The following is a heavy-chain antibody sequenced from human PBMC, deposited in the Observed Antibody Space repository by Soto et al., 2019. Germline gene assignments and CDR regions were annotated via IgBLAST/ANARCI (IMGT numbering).Heavy chain of an antibody. Sequence: ESGGGVVQPGRSLRLSCSVSGFTFRSHTMHWVRQAPGKGLEWVALISFDGSKMFYEDSVRGRFSISRDNSKNTLYLQMNSLRAEDTAIYYCAKDPDLGSTSYFDYWGQGTLVTVSS. J-gene: IGHJ4*02. D-gene: IGHD1-26*01. CDR2: ISFDGSKM. CDR3: AKDPDLGSTSYFDY. V-gene: IGHV3-30*04. CDR1: GFTFRSHT.